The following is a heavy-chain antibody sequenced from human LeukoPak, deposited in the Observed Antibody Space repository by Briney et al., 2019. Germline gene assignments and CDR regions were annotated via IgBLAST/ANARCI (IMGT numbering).Heavy chain of an antibody. CDR3: AKGGPLWADFYFDS. CDR1: GFTFSSYW. V-gene: IGHV3-74*01. J-gene: IGHJ4*02. CDR2: INSDGSST. D-gene: IGHD3/OR15-3a*01. Sequence: GGSLRLSCAASGFTFSSYWMHWVRQAPGKGLVWVSRINSDGSSTSYADSVKGRFTISRDNAKNTLYLQMNSLRAEDTAIYYCAKGGPLWADFYFDSWGQGTLVTVSS.